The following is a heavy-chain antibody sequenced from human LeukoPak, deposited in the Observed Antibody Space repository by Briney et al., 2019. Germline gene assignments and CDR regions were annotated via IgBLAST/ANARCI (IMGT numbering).Heavy chain of an antibody. CDR2: INHNGNT. V-gene: IGHV4-34*01. J-gene: IGHJ4*02. CDR3: ATVAIRAEFHFDH. D-gene: IGHD3-10*01. Sequence: SETLSLTCGVSGGSFSTFYWNWIRQHPGKGLEWVGEINHNGNTNYNPSLKGRVTLSVDKSKNQFSLKLRSVTAADTALYYCATVAIRAEFHFDHWGQGLLVTVSS. CDR1: GGSFSTFY.